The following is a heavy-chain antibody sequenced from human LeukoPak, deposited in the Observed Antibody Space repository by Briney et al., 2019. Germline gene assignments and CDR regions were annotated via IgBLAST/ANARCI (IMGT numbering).Heavy chain of an antibody. D-gene: IGHD5-18*01. V-gene: IGHV4-31*03. CDR2: IYYSGRT. J-gene: IGHJ4*02. Sequence: SETLSLTCTVSGGSISNGGYYWSWIRQHPGKGLEWIGYIYYSGRTYYNSSFKSRVIISVDTSKNQFSLKLSSVTAADTAVYYCARVEPYGERGYSYGYEDYWGQGTLVTVSS. CDR3: ARVEPYGERGYSYGYEDY. CDR1: GGSISNGGYY.